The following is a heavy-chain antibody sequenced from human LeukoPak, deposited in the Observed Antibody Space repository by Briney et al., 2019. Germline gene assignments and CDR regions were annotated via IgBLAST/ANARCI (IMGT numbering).Heavy chain of an antibody. J-gene: IGHJ4*02. Sequence: GGSLRLSCAASGFTFSGYSMNWVRQAPGKGLEWVSYIRSSGSPIYYADSVKGRFTISRDNAKNSLYLEMNSLRAEDTAVYYCARDWSGVSTSNDCWGQGTLVTVSS. V-gene: IGHV3-48*04. CDR2: IRSSGSPI. CDR1: GFTFSGYS. CDR3: ARDWSGVSTSNDC. D-gene: IGHD3-3*01.